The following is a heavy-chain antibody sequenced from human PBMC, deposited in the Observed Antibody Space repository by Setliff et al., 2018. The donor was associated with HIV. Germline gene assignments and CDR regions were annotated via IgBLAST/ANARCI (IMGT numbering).Heavy chain of an antibody. J-gene: IGHJ4*02. V-gene: IGHV4-31*03. CDR1: GGSISSGGYY. Sequence: SETLSLTCTVSGGSISSGGYYWSWIRQHPGKGLEWIGYIYYSGSTYYNPSLKSRVTISVDTSKNQFSLKLSSVTAADTAVYYCARTPARKGRGVYYFDYWGQGTLVTVSS. D-gene: IGHD1-26*01. CDR3: ARTPARKGRGVYYFDY. CDR2: IYYSGST.